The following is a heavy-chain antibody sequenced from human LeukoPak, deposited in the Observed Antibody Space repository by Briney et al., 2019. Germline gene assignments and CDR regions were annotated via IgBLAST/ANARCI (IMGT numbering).Heavy chain of an antibody. CDR1: GGSISSYY. CDR2: IYTSGST. Sequence: SSETLSLACIVSGGSISSYYWSWIRQPAGKGLEWIGRIYTSGSTNYNPSLKSRVTISVDTSKNQFSLKLTSVTAADTAVYYCARGPYKYDGSGAFDIWGQGTKVTVSS. CDR3: ARGPYKYDGSGAFDI. J-gene: IGHJ3*02. V-gene: IGHV4-4*07. D-gene: IGHD3-22*01.